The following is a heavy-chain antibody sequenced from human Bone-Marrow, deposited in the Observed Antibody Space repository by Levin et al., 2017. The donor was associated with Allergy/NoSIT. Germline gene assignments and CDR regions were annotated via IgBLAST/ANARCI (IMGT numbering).Heavy chain of an antibody. J-gene: IGHJ4*02. D-gene: IGHD6-19*01. Sequence: AGGSLRLSCAASGFAFSNDWMYWVRQAPGKGLEWVANIRQDGSEKYYVDSVKGRFTISRDNAKNSLYLQMNSLRAEDTAVYYCARDPFGIVVPYWGQGTLVTVSS. V-gene: IGHV3-7*04. CDR1: GFAFSNDW. CDR3: ARDPFGIVVPY. CDR2: IRQDGSEK.